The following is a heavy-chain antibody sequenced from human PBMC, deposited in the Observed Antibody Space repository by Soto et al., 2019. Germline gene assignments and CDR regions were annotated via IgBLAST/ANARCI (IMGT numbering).Heavy chain of an antibody. CDR1: GYTFTSYA. CDR3: ARSIVVVTALAY. Sequence: QVQLVQSGAEEKKPGASVKVSCKASGYTFTSYAMHWVRQAPGQRLEWMGWINAGNRNTKYSQKFQGRVTITRDTSAGTAYMELSSLRAEDTAVYYCARSIVVVTALAYWGQGTLVTVSS. V-gene: IGHV1-3*05. D-gene: IGHD2-21*02. CDR2: INAGNRNT. J-gene: IGHJ4*02.